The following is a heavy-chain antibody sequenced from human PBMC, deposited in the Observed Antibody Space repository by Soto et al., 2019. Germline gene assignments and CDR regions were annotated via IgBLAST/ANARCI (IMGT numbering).Heavy chain of an antibody. Sequence: GGSLRLSCAASGFTVSSNYMSWVRQAPGKGLEWVSVIYSGGSTYYADSVKGRFTISRDNSKNTLYLQMNSLRAEDTAVYYCARELPAAGPTLSGMDVWGQGTTVTVSS. CDR1: GFTVSSNY. CDR3: ARELPAAGPTLSGMDV. CDR2: IYSGGST. D-gene: IGHD2-2*01. J-gene: IGHJ6*02. V-gene: IGHV3-53*01.